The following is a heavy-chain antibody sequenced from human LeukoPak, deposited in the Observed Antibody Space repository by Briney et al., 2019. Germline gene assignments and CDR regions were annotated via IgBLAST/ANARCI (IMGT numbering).Heavy chain of an antibody. V-gene: IGHV1-8*03. J-gene: IGHJ6*03. CDR3: ARGRVGDYVTQWLVLGSAFYYYYMDV. CDR2: MNPNSGNT. CDR1: GYTFTSYD. D-gene: IGHD6-19*01. Sequence: GASVKVSCKASGYTFTSYDINWVRQATGQGLEWMGWMNPNSGNTGYAQKFQGRVTITRNTSISTAYMELSSLRSEDTAVYYCARGRVGDYVTQWLVLGSAFYYYYMDVWGKGTTVTVSS.